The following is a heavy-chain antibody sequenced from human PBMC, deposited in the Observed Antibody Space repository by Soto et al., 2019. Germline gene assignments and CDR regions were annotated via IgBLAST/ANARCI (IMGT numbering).Heavy chain of an antibody. V-gene: IGHV3-30*18. CDR2: ISYDGSNK. D-gene: IGHD6-13*01. J-gene: IGHJ4*02. CDR1: GFTFSSYG. Sequence: QVQLVESGGGVVQPGRSLRLSCAASGFTFSSYGMHWVRQAPGKGLEWVAVISYDGSNKYYADSVKGRFTISRDNSKNTLYLQMNSLRAEDTAVYYCAKGHQQLVRGALDYWGQGTLVTVSS. CDR3: AKGHQQLVRGALDY.